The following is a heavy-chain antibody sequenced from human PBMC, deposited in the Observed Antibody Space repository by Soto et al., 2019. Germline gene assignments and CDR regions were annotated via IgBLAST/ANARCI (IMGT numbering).Heavy chain of an antibody. CDR3: GRTNIVLMVYAGPFDY. CDR1: GYTFTSYG. CDR2: ISAYNGNT. Sequence: GASVKVSCKASGYTFTSYGISWVRQAPGQGLEWMGWISAYNGNTNYAQKHQGRVTMTTDTSTSTAYMELRSLRSDDTAVYYCGRTNIVLMVYAGPFDYWGQGTLVTVSS. V-gene: IGHV1-18*01. J-gene: IGHJ4*02. D-gene: IGHD2-8*01.